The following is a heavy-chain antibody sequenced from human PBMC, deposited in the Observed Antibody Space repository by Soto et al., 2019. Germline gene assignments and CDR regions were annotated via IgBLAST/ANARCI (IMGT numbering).Heavy chain of an antibody. CDR1: GHLFNNRW. J-gene: IGHJ5*02. Sequence: PGESLKISCKGPGHLFNNRWIGGVRQTPGKGLEWMGLIFTRDSETKTSPSFQGHVSFSVDNSINTVYLQWTSLKTTDTGIYFCARGYFDSGHGYDLWGQGTLVTVSS. V-gene: IGHV5-51*01. CDR2: IFTRDSET. D-gene: IGHD3-10*01. CDR3: ARGYFDSGHGYDL.